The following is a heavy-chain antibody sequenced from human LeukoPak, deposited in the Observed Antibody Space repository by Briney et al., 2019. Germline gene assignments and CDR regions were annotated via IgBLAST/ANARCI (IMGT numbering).Heavy chain of an antibody. CDR1: GFILSSFP. V-gene: IGHV3-30*04. Sequence: GGSLRLSCSASGFILSSFPMHWVRQAPGKGLEWGALISYDGSNIYYADSVKGRFTISRDNSKNTLYLQMSSLRTEDTAVYYCARGHSSSWLRGDYWGQGTLVTVSS. J-gene: IGHJ4*02. CDR3: ARGHSSSWLRGDY. CDR2: ISYDGSNI. D-gene: IGHD6-13*01.